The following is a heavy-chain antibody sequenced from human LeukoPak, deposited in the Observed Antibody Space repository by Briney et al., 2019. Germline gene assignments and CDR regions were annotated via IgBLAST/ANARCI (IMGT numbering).Heavy chain of an antibody. Sequence: GGSLRLSCAASGFTFSDHYMDWVRQAPGKGLEWVSVIGGSNGITFYVGSVKGRFTISRDNSKDTLYLQMNSLRAEDTAVYYCARNENSGWGYFDYWGQGTLVTVSS. V-gene: IGHV3-23*01. CDR3: ARNENSGWGYFDY. CDR1: GFTFSDHY. CDR2: IGGSNGIT. D-gene: IGHD5-12*01. J-gene: IGHJ4*02.